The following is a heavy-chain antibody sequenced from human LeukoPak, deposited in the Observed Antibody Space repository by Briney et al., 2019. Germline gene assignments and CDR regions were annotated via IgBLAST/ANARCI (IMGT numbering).Heavy chain of an antibody. J-gene: IGHJ4*02. CDR1: GYTFTSYD. CDR3: ARKFLGSRGNYFDY. V-gene: IGHV1-8*01. CDR2: MNPNTGNT. D-gene: IGHD3-10*01. Sequence: ASVKVSCKASGYTFTSYDINWVRQATGQGLEWMGWMNPNTGNTGYAQKFQGRVTMTRDTSISTAYMELSSLRSDDTAVYYCARKFLGSRGNYFDYWGQGTLVTVSS.